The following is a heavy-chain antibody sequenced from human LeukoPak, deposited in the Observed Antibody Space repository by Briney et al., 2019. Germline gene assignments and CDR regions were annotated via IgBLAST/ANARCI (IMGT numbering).Heavy chain of an antibody. Sequence: ASVKVSCKASGYTFTGYYMHWVRQAPGQGLEWMGWMSPNSGNTGYAQKFQGRVTMTRNTSISTAYMELSSLRSEDTAVYYCARSGNAVMDVWGQGTTVTVSS. CDR2: MSPNSGNT. CDR1: GYTFTGYY. V-gene: IGHV1-8*02. CDR3: ARSGNAVMDV. J-gene: IGHJ6*02. D-gene: IGHD4-23*01.